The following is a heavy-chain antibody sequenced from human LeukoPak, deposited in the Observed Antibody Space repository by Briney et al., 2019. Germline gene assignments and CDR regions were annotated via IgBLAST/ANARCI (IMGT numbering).Heavy chain of an antibody. V-gene: IGHV5-51*01. CDR2: IYPDDSDT. D-gene: IGHD1-26*01. CDR3: ARRSRSFQGDYNFDY. CDR1: GHTFTTSS. J-gene: IGHJ4*02. Sequence: GESLKISCMGSGHTFTTSSIAWARHLPGYSRDWMGIIYPDDSDTRSSPSFVGQFTISAHQSISTAYLHSSSLAASDTAIDSCARRSRSFQGDYNFDYSGQGPPVTVSS.